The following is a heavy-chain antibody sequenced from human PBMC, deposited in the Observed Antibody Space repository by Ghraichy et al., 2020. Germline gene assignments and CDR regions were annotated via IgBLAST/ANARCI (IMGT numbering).Heavy chain of an antibody. D-gene: IGHD1-26*01. Sequence: GGSLRLSCAASGFTFSSYAMHWVRQAPGKGLEWVAVISYDGSNKYYADSVKGRFTISRDNSKNTLYLQMNSLRAEDTAVYYCASPSGSYPSAEYFQHWGQGTLVTVSS. CDR1: GFTFSSYA. CDR3: ASPSGSYPSAEYFQH. J-gene: IGHJ1*01. CDR2: ISYDGSNK. V-gene: IGHV3-30-3*01.